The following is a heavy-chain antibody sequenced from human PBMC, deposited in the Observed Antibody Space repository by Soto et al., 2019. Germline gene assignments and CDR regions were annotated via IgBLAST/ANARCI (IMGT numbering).Heavy chain of an antibody. CDR1: GFAFSSYG. Sequence: QAQLVESGGGVVQPGRSLRLSCAASGFAFSSYGMHWVRQAPGTGLEWVAVISYDGSLQHYADSVKGRFTISRDNSKNKGLLQMSSVRAEDTAVYYCVSDRGYGHASVPYSWGQGTLVSVSS. CDR3: VSDRGYGHASVPYS. CDR2: ISYDGSLQ. J-gene: IGHJ4*02. V-gene: IGHV3-30*03. D-gene: IGHD5-18*01.